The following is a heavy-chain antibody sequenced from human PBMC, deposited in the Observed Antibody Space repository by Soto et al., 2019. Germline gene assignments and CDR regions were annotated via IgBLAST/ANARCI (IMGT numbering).Heavy chain of an antibody. CDR1: GGTFSSYR. CDR3: ARDSGAKLSSS. J-gene: IGHJ4*02. Sequence: SVKVSCKASGGTFSSYRINWVRQAPGQGLEWVGGIVPIYRTADYAQKFQGRVTITADESARTAYMELRGLKSQETAVYYCARDSGAKLSSSWGQGTLVTVSS. V-gene: IGHV1-69*13. CDR2: IVPIYRTA. D-gene: IGHD6-13*01.